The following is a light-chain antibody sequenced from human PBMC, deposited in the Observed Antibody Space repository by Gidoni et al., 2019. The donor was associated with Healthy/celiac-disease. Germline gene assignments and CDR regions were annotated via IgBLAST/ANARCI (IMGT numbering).Light chain of an antibody. J-gene: IGKJ3*01. CDR1: QSVSSN. CDR2: GAS. V-gene: IGKV3-15*01. Sequence: EIVMTQSPATLSVSPGERATLSCRASQSVSSNLAWYQQKPGQAPRLLIYGASTRATGIPARSSGSGSGTEFTLTISSLQSEDFAVYYCQQYNNWPRITFXPXTKVDIK. CDR3: QQYNNWPRIT.